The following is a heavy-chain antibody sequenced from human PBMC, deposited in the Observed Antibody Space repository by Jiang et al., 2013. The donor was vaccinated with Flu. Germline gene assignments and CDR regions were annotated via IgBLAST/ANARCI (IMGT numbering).Heavy chain of an antibody. V-gene: IGHV7-4-1*02. J-gene: IGHJ6*02. D-gene: IGHD3-10*01. CDR1: GYTFTSYA. Sequence: QSGSELKKPGASVKVSCKASGYTFTSYAMNWVRQAPGQGLEWMGWINTNTGNPTYAQGFTGRFVFSLDTSVSTAYLQISSLKAEDTAVYYCARDHSQRWMVRGVPSRYYYYGMDVWGQGTTVTVSS. CDR3: ARDHSQRWMVRGVPSRYYYYGMDV. CDR2: INTNTGNP.